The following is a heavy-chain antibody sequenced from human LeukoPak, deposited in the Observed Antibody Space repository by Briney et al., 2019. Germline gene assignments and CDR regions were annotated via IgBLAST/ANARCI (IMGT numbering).Heavy chain of an antibody. CDR3: ARDSVLGAQFDY. Sequence: SETLSLTCTVSGGSISSYYWSWIRQPPGKGLEWIGYIYYSGSTNYNPSLKSRVTISVDTSKNQFSLKLSSVTAADTAVYYCARDSVLGAQFDYWGQGTLVTVSS. V-gene: IGHV4-59*01. D-gene: IGHD1-26*01. CDR2: IYYSGST. CDR1: GGSISSYY. J-gene: IGHJ4*02.